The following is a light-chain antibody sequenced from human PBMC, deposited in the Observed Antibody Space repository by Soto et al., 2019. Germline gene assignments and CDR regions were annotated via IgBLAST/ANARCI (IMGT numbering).Light chain of an antibody. CDR1: SSDVGRYNF. CDR3: SSYAGATNM. CDR2: EVD. J-gene: IGLJ3*02. V-gene: IGLV2-8*01. Sequence: QSALTQPPSASGSPGQSVTISCTGTSSDVGRYNFVSWYQQHPGKAPKLMIYEVDKRPSGVPDRFSGSKSGNTASLTVSGLQAEDEADYYCSSYAGATNMFGGGTKLTVL.